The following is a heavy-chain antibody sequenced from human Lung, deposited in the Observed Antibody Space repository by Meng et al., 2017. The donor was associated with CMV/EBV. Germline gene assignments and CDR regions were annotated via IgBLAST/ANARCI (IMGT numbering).Heavy chain of an antibody. CDR2: MNPNSGNT. CDR3: ARGKGSYYYYYGMDV. J-gene: IGHJ6*02. V-gene: IGHV1-8*01. D-gene: IGHD5-18*01. Sequence: ASVXVSXKASGYTFTSYDINWVRQATGQGLEWIGWMNPNSGNTGYAQKFQGRVTMTRNTSISTAYMELSSLRSEDTAVYYCARGKGSYYYYYGMDVWGQGXTVTVSS. CDR1: GYTFTSYD.